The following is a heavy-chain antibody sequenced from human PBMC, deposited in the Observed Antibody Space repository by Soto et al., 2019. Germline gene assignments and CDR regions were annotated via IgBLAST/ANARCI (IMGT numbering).Heavy chain of an antibody. D-gene: IGHD5-12*01. CDR3: ARHHGPTTSENWFDP. J-gene: IGHJ5*02. CDR2: ISTYSGDT. V-gene: IGHV1-18*01. CDR1: GYPFFTYF. Sequence: AGVSVSFKASGYPFFTYFISWVRHAHGQGLEWMGWISTYSGDTKYAQKFQGRVTMTTDTSTTTAYLELRSLRSDDTAVYYCARHHGPTTSENWFDPWGQGTLVTVSS.